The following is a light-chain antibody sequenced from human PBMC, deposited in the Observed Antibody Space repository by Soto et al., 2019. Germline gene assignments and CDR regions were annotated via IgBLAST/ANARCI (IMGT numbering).Light chain of an antibody. CDR2: DAS. CDR1: QDISNY. CDR3: QQYDNLPT. Sequence: DLQMTQSPSSLSASVGDRVTITCQASQDISNYLNWYQQKPGKAPKLLIYDASNLETGVPSRFSGSGSGTDFNFTISSLQPEDIATYYCQQYDNLPTFGQGTRLEIK. J-gene: IGKJ5*01. V-gene: IGKV1-33*01.